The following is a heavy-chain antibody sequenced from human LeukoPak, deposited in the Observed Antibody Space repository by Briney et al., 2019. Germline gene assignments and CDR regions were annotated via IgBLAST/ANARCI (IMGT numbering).Heavy chain of an antibody. V-gene: IGHV3-30-3*01. Sequence: PGGALRLSCAASGFTFNKYPMHWVRQAPDKGLEWVAVISYDGNNKYYADSVKGRFTISRDNSKNSVDLQMNSLRDEDTAVYYCARAYTAFDYWGQGTLVTVSS. CDR2: ISYDGNNK. CDR1: GFTFNKYP. D-gene: IGHD5-18*01. J-gene: IGHJ4*02. CDR3: ARAYTAFDY.